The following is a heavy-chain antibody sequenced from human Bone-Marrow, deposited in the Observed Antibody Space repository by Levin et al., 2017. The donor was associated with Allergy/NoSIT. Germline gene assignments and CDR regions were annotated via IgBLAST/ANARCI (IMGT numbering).Heavy chain of an antibody. CDR3: AKGGYCTSITCPHDAFDI. D-gene: IGHD2-2*01. CDR1: GFTFTNYA. CDR2: ISGGT. V-gene: IGHV3-23*01. J-gene: IGHJ3*02. Sequence: AGGSLRLSCVGSGFTFTNYAMGWVRQAPGKGLDWVSAISGGTYYADSVRGRFTISRDSSKNTLYLQMNSLTAEDTAEYYCAKGGYCTSITCPHDAFDIWGQGTMVTVSS.